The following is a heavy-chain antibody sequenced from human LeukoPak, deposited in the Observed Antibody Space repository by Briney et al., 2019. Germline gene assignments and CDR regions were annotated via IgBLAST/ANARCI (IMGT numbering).Heavy chain of an antibody. J-gene: IGHJ4*02. D-gene: IGHD6-19*01. V-gene: IGHV3-21*04. CDR2: ISARSATI. Sequence: PGGSLRLSCEASGFSFSAYSMNWVRQAPGKGLEWVSSISARSATIHYADSVKGRFTVSRDNAKNTLYLQMNSLRVEDTAFYYCAKSRERMEYSSGLPDYWGQGTLVTVSS. CDR1: GFSFSAYS. CDR3: AKSRERMEYSSGLPDY.